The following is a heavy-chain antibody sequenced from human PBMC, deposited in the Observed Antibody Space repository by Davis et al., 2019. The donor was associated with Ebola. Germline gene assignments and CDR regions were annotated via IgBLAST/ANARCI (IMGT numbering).Heavy chain of an antibody. Sequence: GGSLRLSCAASGFTLGNAWMSWVRQAPGKGLEWVGRIKSKTDGGTTDYAAPVKGRFAMSRDDSKNTLYLQMNSLKIDDTAVYYCTTLSTVTTMYFDLWGRGTLVTVSS. CDR3: TTLSTVTTMYFDL. CDR1: GFTLGNAW. CDR2: IKSKTDGGTT. J-gene: IGHJ2*01. V-gene: IGHV3-15*01. D-gene: IGHD4-17*01.